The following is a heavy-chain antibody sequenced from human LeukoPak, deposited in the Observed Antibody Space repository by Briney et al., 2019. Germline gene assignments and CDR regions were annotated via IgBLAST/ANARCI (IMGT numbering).Heavy chain of an antibody. CDR1: GGSISSSNW. CDR2: IYHSGST. Sequence: PSGTLSLTCAVSGGSISSSNWWSWVRQPPGKGLEWIGEIYHSGSTNYNPSLKSRVTISVDKSKNQFSLKLSSVTAADTAVYYCARPPIVMVRGPLGHWGQGTLVTVSS. V-gene: IGHV4-4*02. D-gene: IGHD3-10*01. CDR3: ARPPIVMVRGPLGH. J-gene: IGHJ4*02.